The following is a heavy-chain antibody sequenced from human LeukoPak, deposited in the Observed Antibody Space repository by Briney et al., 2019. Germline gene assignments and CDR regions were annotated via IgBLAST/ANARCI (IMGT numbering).Heavy chain of an antibody. V-gene: IGHV3-21*01. D-gene: IGHD3-10*01. Sequence: GGSLTLSCAPSGFTFSSYCMNWVRQAPGKGLEWVSSISSSSSYIYYADSVQGRFTISRDNAKNSLYLQMNSLRREDTALYYCARDLSRGSGSFDYWGQGTLVTVSS. CDR2: ISSSSSYI. CDR1: GFTFSSYC. J-gene: IGHJ4*02. CDR3: ARDLSRGSGSFDY.